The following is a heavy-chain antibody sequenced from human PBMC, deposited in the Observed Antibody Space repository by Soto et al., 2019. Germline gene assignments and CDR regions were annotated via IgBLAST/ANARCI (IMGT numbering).Heavy chain of an antibody. CDR3: AHLYYYDSSGYLLRPYYFDY. J-gene: IGHJ4*02. V-gene: IGHV2-5*01. CDR2: IYWNDDK. Sequence: SGPTLVNPTQALTLTCTFSGFSLSTSGVGVGWIRQPPGKALEWLALIYWNDDKRYSPSLKSRLTITKDTSKNQVVLTMTNMDLVDTATYYCAHLYYYDSSGYLLRPYYFDYWGQGTLVTVSS. CDR1: GFSLSTSGVG. D-gene: IGHD3-22*01.